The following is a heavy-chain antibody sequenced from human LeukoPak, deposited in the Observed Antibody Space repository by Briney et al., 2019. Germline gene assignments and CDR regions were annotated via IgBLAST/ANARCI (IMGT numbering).Heavy chain of an antibody. CDR3: ARRAGAYSHPYDY. Sequence: GSLRLSCAASGFTFSSYSINWVRQAPGKGLEWGSYISSSSSTIYYADSVKGRFTISRDNFKNTLYLQMNSLRAEDTAVYYCARRAGAYSHPYDYWGQGTLVTVSS. D-gene: IGHD4/OR15-4a*01. CDR2: ISSSSSTI. J-gene: IGHJ4*02. V-gene: IGHV3-48*01. CDR1: GFTFSSYS.